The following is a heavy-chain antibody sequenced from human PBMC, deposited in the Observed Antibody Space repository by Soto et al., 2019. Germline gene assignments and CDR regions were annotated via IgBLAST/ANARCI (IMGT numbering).Heavy chain of an antibody. Sequence: GASVKVSCKASGYTFTAYSIHWLRQAPGPGLEWMGWINPKDGDTNYAQKFQDRVTMTSDTSISTVSMDLSRLTSDDTAVYFCARDSYSGSYVHWGQGTTVTVSS. CDR3: ARDSYSGSYVH. D-gene: IGHD1-26*01. CDR1: GYTFTAYS. CDR2: INPKDGDT. V-gene: IGHV1-2*02. J-gene: IGHJ6*02.